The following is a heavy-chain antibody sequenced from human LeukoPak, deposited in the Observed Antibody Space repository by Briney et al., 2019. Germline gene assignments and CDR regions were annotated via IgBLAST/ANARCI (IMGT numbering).Heavy chain of an antibody. V-gene: IGHV4-59*01. CDR1: GGSISSYY. Sequence: PSETLSLTCTVSGGSISSYYWSWIRQPPGKRLEWIGYIYYSGSTNYNPSLKSRVTISVDTSKNQFSLKLTSVTAADTAVYYCAREGFGESLDYWGQGTLVTVSS. CDR2: IYYSGST. J-gene: IGHJ4*02. CDR3: AREGFGESLDY. D-gene: IGHD3-10*01.